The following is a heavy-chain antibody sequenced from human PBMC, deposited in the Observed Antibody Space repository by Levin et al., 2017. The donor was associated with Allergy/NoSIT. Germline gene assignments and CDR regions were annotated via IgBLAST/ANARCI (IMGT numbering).Heavy chain of an antibody. J-gene: IGHJ4*02. CDR3: AAPVFDY. CDR1: GLNFNSYG. V-gene: IGHV3-30*03. CDR2: ISSAGSDG. Sequence: GGSLRLSCAVSGLNFNSYGMNWVRQARGKGLEWVALISSAGSDGYYADSVRGRFTISRDNSKSTLYLQMNSLRPDDTAVYYCAAPVFDYWGQGTLVTVSS.